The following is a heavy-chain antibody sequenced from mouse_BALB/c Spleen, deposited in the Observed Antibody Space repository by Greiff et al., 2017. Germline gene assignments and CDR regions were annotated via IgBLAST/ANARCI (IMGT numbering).Heavy chain of an antibody. Sequence: QVQLQQSGAELARPGASVKLSCKASGYTFTSYWMQWVKQRPGQGLEWIGAIYPGDGDTRYTQKFKGKATLTADKSSSTAYMQLSSLASEDSAVYYCARDVTTAPYAMDYWGQGTSVTVSS. J-gene: IGHJ4*01. CDR3: ARDVTTAPYAMDY. CDR1: GYTFTSYW. V-gene: IGHV1-87*01. D-gene: IGHD1-2*01. CDR2: IYPGDGDT.